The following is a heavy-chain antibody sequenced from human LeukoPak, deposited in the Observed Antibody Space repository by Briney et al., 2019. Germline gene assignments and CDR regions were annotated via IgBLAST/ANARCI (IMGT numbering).Heavy chain of an antibody. D-gene: IGHD3-22*01. CDR1: GYTFTDYY. CDR2: INPNSGGT. Sequence: ASVKVSCKASGYTFTDYYIHWVRQAPGQGLEWMGWINPNSGGTNYTQKFQGRVTMTRDTSISTAYMELSRLTSDDTAVYYCARPRNYYDNGGYYNWFDSWGQGTLVTVSS. CDR3: ARPRNYYDNGGYYNWFDS. J-gene: IGHJ5*01. V-gene: IGHV1-2*02.